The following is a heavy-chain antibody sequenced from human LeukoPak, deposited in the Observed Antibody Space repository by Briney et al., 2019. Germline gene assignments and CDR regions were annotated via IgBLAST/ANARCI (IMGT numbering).Heavy chain of an antibody. D-gene: IGHD6-13*01. V-gene: IGHV4-59*08. CDR3: TAASGSYWYFDL. Sequence: SETLSLTCTVSGGSISNYYWTWIRQPPGKGLEWIGFIYYSGSTNYNPSLKSRLTISVDTSKSQFSLRLSSVTAADTAVYYCTAASGSYWYFDLWGRGTLVTVSS. CDR2: IYYSGST. J-gene: IGHJ2*01. CDR1: GGSISNYY.